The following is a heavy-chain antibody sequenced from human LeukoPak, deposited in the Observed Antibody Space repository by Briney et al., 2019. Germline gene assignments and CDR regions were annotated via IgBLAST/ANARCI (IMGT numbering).Heavy chain of an antibody. V-gene: IGHV4-61*05. CDR1: GGSISSSTYY. J-gene: IGHJ4*02. D-gene: IGHD6-19*01. CDR2: IYHSGNT. Sequence: SETLSLTCTVSGGSISSSTYYWSWIRQHPGKGLEWIGCIYHSGNTNYSPSLESRVTMSVDESKNQFSLKVNFVSAADTAVYYCASTRQAAVAGRFDSWGQGTLVTVSS. CDR3: ASTRQAAVAGRFDS.